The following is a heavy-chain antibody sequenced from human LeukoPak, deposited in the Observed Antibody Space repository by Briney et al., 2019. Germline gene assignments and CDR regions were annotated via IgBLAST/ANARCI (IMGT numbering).Heavy chain of an antibody. CDR3: ARVSYYYDSSGYPLDY. J-gene: IGHJ4*02. D-gene: IGHD3-22*01. Sequence: PSETLSLTCTVSGGSVSSGSYYWSWIRQPPGKGLEWIGYIYYSGSTNYNPSLKSRVTISVDTSKNQFSLKLSSVTAADTAVYYCARVSYYYDSSGYPLDYWGQGTLVTVSS. CDR1: GGSVSSGSYY. CDR2: IYYSGST. V-gene: IGHV4-61*01.